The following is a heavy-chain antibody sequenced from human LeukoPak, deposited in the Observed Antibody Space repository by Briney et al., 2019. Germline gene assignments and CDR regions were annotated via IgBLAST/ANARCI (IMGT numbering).Heavy chain of an antibody. V-gene: IGHV4-34*01. CDR3: ARARDYYDSSGYYYDY. CDR2: INHSGST. Sequence: SETLSLTCAVYGGSFSGYYWSWIRQPPGKGLEWMGEINHSGSTNYNPSLKSRVTISVDTSKNQFSLKLSSVTAADTAVYYCARARDYYDSSGYYYDYWGQGTLVTVSS. CDR1: GGSFSGYY. D-gene: IGHD3-22*01. J-gene: IGHJ4*02.